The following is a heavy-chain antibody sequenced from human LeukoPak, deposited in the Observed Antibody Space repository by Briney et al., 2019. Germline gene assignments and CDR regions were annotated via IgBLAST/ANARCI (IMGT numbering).Heavy chain of an antibody. CDR3: ARDTDYYDSSYYFDY. D-gene: IGHD3-22*01. V-gene: IGHV3-30-3*01. J-gene: IGHJ4*02. CDR2: ISYDGSNK. CDR1: EFTFSSYA. Sequence: QPGRSLRLSCAASEFTFSSYAMHWVRQAPGKGLEWVAVISYDGSNKYYADSVKGRFTISRDNSKNTLYLQMNSLRAEDTAVYYCARDTDYYDSSYYFDYWGQGTLVTVSS.